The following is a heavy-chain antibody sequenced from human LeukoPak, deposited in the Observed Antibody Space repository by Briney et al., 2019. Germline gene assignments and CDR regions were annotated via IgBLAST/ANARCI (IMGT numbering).Heavy chain of an antibody. J-gene: IGHJ5*02. CDR2: INHSGST. CDR3: AREGRWFDP. Sequence: PSETLSLTCAVYGGSFSGYYWSWIRQPPGKGLEWIGEINHSGSTNYNPSLKSRVTMSVDTSKNQFSLKLSSVTAADTAVYYCAREGRWFDPWGQGTLVTVSS. V-gene: IGHV4-34*01. CDR1: GGSFSGYY.